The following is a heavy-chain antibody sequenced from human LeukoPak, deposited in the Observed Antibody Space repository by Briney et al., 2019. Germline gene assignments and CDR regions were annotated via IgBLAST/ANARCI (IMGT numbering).Heavy chain of an antibody. Sequence: GGSLRLSCAASGFTFSSYAMSWVRQAPGKGLEWVSAISGSGGSTYYADSVKGRFTISRDNSRDTLYLQMNSLRAEDTAVYYCAKGYYGYVWGSYYFDYWGQGTLVTVSS. D-gene: IGHD3-16*01. CDR2: ISGSGGST. J-gene: IGHJ4*02. CDR1: GFTFSSYA. CDR3: AKGYYGYVWGSYYFDY. V-gene: IGHV3-23*01.